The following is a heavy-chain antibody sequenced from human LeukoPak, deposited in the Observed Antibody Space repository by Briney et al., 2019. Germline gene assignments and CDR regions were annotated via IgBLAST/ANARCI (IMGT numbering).Heavy chain of an antibody. CDR2: IKEDGSES. Sequence: GGSLRLSCAASGFNFGEFWMAWVRQTPGMGLEWVADIKEDGSESFYVDSVKGRFTISRDNSKNSLDLQMNRLRGDDTALYFCVRDSGSGWYVYFDYWGQGTLVTVSS. D-gene: IGHD6-19*01. CDR3: VRDSGSGWYVYFDY. V-gene: IGHV3-7*01. CDR1: GFNFGEFW. J-gene: IGHJ4*02.